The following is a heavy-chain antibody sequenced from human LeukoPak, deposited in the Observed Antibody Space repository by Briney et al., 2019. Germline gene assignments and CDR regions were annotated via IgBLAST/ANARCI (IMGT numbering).Heavy chain of an antibody. J-gene: IGHJ4*02. D-gene: IGHD3-22*01. CDR3: AKDRSYYDSGGFRNFDY. CDR2: IRNDGSNS. CDR1: GFSFGPST. Sequence: GGSLRLSCAASGFSFGPSTMEWVRQAPGKGLEWVAFIRNDGSNSYYADSVKGRFTISRDNSKNTLYLQMNSLRPEDTAVYYCAKDRSYYDSGGFRNFDYWGQATLVTVSS. V-gene: IGHV3-30*02.